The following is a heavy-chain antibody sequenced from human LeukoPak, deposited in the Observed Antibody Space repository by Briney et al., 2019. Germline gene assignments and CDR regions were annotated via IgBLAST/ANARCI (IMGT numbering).Heavy chain of an antibody. CDR2: INHSGST. D-gene: IGHD2-2*01. CDR1: GGSFSGYY. V-gene: IGHV4-34*01. J-gene: IGHJ5*02. CDR3: ARRDQRNWFDP. Sequence: SETLSLTCAVYGGSFSGYYWSWIRQPPGKGLEWIGEINHSGSTNYNPSLKSRVTISVDTSKNQFSLKLSSVTAADTAVYYCARRDQRNWFDPWGQGTLSPSPQ.